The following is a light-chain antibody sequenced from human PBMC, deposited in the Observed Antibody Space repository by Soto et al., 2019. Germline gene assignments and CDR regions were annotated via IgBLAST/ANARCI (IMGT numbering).Light chain of an antibody. V-gene: IGKV3-11*01. CDR1: QSLDSY. J-gene: IGKJ5*01. CDR2: DTS. Sequence: EIVLTQSPATLSLSPGESATLSCRASQSLDSYLIWYQRKLGQAPRLLIYDTSKRAAGIPARFSGSGSGTDFTLTISSLEPEDFAVYHCQQRRSWPITFGQGTRLEIK. CDR3: QQRRSWPIT.